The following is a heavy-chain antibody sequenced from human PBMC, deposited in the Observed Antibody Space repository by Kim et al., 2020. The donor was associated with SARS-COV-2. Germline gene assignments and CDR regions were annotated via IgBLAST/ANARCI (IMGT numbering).Heavy chain of an antibody. J-gene: IGHJ4*02. CDR2: INHSGST. CDR3: ARGLLRQYSSSWYGSPRAYYFDY. CDR1: GGSFSGYY. V-gene: IGHV4-34*01. D-gene: IGHD6-13*01. Sequence: SETLSLTCAVYGGSFSGYYWSWIRQPPGKGLEWIGEINHSGSTNYNPSLKSRVTISVDTSKNQFSLKLSSVTAADTAVYYCARGLLRQYSSSWYGSPRAYYFDYWGQGTLVTVSS.